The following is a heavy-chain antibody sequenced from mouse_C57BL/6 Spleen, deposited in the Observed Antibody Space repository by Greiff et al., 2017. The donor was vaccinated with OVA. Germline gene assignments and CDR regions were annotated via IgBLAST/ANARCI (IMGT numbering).Heavy chain of an antibody. CDR3: AREGTRGTGYAMDY. V-gene: IGHV1-80*01. CDR2: IYPGDGDT. J-gene: IGHJ4*01. Sequence: QVQLKESGAELVKPGASVKISCKASGYAFSSYWMNWVKQRPGKGLEWIGQIYPGDGDTNYNGKFKGKATLTADKSSSTAYMQLSSLTSEDSAVYFCAREGTRGTGYAMDYWGQGTSVTVSS. CDR1: GYAFSSYW. D-gene: IGHD4-1*01.